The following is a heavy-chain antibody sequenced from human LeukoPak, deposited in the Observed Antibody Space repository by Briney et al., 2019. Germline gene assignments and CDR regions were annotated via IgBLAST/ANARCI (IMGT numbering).Heavy chain of an antibody. CDR1: GFTVSSNY. D-gene: IGHD1-26*01. J-gene: IGHJ5*02. Sequence: GSQRLSCAASGFTVSSNYMSWVRQAPGKGLEWVSVIYSGGDTYYADSVKGRFTISRDNSKNTLYLQMNSLRAEDTAVYYCARNNGGREVVGDWFDPWGQGTLVTVSS. V-gene: IGHV3-53*01. CDR3: ARNNGGREVVGDWFDP. CDR2: IYSGGDT.